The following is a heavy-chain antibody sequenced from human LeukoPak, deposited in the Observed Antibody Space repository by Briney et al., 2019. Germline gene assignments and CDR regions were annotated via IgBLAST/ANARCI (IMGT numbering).Heavy chain of an antibody. CDR3: ARESYDMLTGYYNQFDH. CDR2: IYYSGST. CDR1: GGSISSHY. J-gene: IGHJ4*02. Sequence: SSETPSLTCTVSGGSISSHYWSWIRQPPGKGLEWIGYIYYSGSTNYNPSLKSRVTISVDTSKNQFSLKLSSVTAADTAVYYCARESYDMLTGYYNQFDHWGQGTLVTVSS. V-gene: IGHV4-59*11. D-gene: IGHD3-9*01.